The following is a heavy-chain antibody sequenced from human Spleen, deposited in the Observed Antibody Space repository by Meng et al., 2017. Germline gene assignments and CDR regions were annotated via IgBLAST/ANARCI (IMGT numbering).Heavy chain of an antibody. J-gene: IGHJ4*02. CDR2: PGAHDGDT. D-gene: IGHD3-10*01. V-gene: IGHV1-18*01. CDR1: DYTFTGYV. Sequence: QVQPVQSGPEVKKPGASVKISCKASDYTFTGYVVSWVRQAPGQGLEWMGWPGAHDGDTSHAPKFQGRVTVSADRPTATAYMELRSLRSDDTAVYYCARGTPGRSYSDYWGQGTLVTVSS. CDR3: ARGTPGRSYSDY.